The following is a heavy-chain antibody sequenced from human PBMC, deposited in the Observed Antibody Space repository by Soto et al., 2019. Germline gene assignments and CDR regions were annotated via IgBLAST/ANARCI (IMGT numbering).Heavy chain of an antibody. Sequence: QVQLMESGGGLVKPGGSLRLSCAASGFTFSDYYMSWIRQAPGKGLEWVSYITSSRAYTNYADSVKGRFTISRDNDKNSLYLQINGLRAEDTAVYYCARTLRGANAFDIWGQGTMVTVSS. CDR2: ITSSRAYT. CDR1: GFTFSDYY. V-gene: IGHV3-11*06. CDR3: ARTLRGANAFDI. D-gene: IGHD3-10*01. J-gene: IGHJ3*02.